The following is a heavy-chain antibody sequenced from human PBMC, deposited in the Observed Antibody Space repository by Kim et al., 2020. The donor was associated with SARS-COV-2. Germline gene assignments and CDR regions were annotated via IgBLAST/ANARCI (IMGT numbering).Heavy chain of an antibody. CDR1: GFNVGDFA. D-gene: IGHD6-13*01. J-gene: IGHJ6*03. CDR2: IRGKAYGGTT. V-gene: IGHV3-49*04. CDR3: SRGREHSSAWYGYYSYYYMDV. Sequence: GGSLRLSCIVSGFNVGDFAMSWVRQAPGKGLEWVGFIRGKAYGGTTEYAASVKGRFSISREDSENIASLEMYSLKTDDSGVYYCSRGREHSSAWYGYYSYYYMDVWGRGTTVTVSS.